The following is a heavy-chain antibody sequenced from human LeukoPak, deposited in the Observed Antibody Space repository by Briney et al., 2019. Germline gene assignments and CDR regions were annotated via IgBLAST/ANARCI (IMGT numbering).Heavy chain of an antibody. CDR1: GFTLSSHG. CDR2: LTGDGNT. D-gene: IGHD1-20*01. Sequence: GGSLRLSCEASGFTLSSHGMHWVRQAPGKGLEWVSVLTGDGNTYYADSVKGRFTNSRDDSKNTLFLQMNSLRAEDTAVYFCAKVKWKLIGYFDYWGQGTLVTVSS. CDR3: AKVKWKLIGYFDY. J-gene: IGHJ4*02. V-gene: IGHV3-23*01.